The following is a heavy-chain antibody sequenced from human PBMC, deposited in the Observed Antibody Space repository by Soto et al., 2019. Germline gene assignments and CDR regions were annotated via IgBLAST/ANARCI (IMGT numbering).Heavy chain of an antibody. J-gene: IGHJ4*02. CDR2: FDPEDGET. CDR3: ETRYYYDSSGYYGRFFY. D-gene: IGHD3-22*01. Sequence: ASVKVSCKVSGYTLTELSMHWVRQAPGKGLEWMGSFDPEDGETIYAQKFQGRVTMTEGTSTDTAYMELSSLRSEDTAVYYCETRYYYDSSGYYGRFFYWGQGTLVTVSS. CDR1: GYTLTELS. V-gene: IGHV1-24*01.